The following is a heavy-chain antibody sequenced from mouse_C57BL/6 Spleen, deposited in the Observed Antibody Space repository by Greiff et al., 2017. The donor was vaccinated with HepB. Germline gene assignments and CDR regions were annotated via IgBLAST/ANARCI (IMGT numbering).Heavy chain of an antibody. CDR2: IYPGSGST. D-gene: IGHD1-2*01. Sequence: VQLQQSGAELVKPGASVKMSCKASGYTFTSYWITWVKQRPGQGLEWIGDIYPGSGSTNYNEKFKSKATLTVDTSSSTAYMQLSSLTSEESAVYYCANYGRYAMDYWGQGTSVTVSS. CDR1: GYTFTSYW. V-gene: IGHV1-55*01. J-gene: IGHJ4*01. CDR3: ANYGRYAMDY.